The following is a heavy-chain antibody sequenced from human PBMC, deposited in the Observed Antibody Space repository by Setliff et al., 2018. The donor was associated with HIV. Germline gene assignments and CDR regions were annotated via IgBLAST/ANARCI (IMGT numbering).Heavy chain of an antibody. V-gene: IGHV4-59*01. CDR2: TFDNGNT. J-gene: IGHJ4*02. CDR3: ARNPGDYDRKFDH. Sequence: PSETLSLTCSISGGSISFYYWNWLRQTPGKGLEWIAYTFDNGNTHYNHSIESRVTLSLDTSRNLVSLRLASVSAADTAVYYCARNPGDYDRKFDHWGQGALVTVSS. D-gene: IGHD3-22*01. CDR1: GGSISFYY.